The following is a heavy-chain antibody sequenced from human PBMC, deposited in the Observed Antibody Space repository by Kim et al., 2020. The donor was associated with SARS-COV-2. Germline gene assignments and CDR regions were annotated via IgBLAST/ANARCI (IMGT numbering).Heavy chain of an antibody. V-gene: IGHV1-8*01. CDR3: ASRWYYDFWDPPSGRGNYYMDV. Sequence: ASVKVSCKASGYTFTSYDINWVRQATGQGLEWMGWMNPNSGNTGYAQKFQGRVTMTRNTSISTAYMELSSLRSEDTAVYYCASRWYYDFWDPPSGRGNYYMDVWGKGTTVTVSS. D-gene: IGHD3-3*01. CDR2: MNPNSGNT. J-gene: IGHJ6*03. CDR1: GYTFTSYD.